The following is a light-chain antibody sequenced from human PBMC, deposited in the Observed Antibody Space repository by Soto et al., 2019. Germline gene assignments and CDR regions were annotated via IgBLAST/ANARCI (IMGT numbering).Light chain of an antibody. J-gene: IGLJ1*01. CDR1: SRDVGNYNL. CDR2: EGS. Sequence: QSVLTQPASVSGSPGQSIAISCTGTSRDVGNYNLVSWYQQHPGKAPKVMIYEGSKRPSGVSDRFSGSKSGNTASLTISGLQADDEADYYCCSYAGTGTYVFGTGTKLTVL. V-gene: IGLV2-23*01. CDR3: CSYAGTGTYV.